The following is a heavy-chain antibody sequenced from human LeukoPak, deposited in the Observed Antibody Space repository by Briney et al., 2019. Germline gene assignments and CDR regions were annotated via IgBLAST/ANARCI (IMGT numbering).Heavy chain of an antibody. V-gene: IGHV5-51*01. CDR3: ATLGDGYNWFDY. Sequence: GASLKISCKGSGYRFTTQWIGWVRQMSGKGLEWMGSIYPGDSDTRYSPSFQGQVIISVDKSISTAYLQWSSLKASDTAMYFCATLGDGYNWFDYWGQGTLVTVSS. D-gene: IGHD5-24*01. CDR2: IYPGDSDT. CDR1: GYRFTTQW. J-gene: IGHJ4*02.